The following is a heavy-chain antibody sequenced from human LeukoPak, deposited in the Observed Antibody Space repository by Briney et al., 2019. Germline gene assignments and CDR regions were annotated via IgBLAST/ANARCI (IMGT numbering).Heavy chain of an antibody. V-gene: IGHV4-59*08. Sequence: SETLSLTCTVSGGSINSYYWSWIRQPPGKGLECIGHIYYTGSTYYKPSLESRVTISVDTSKNQFSLKLSSVTAADTAVYYCTRSNYWGQGTLVTVSS. CDR2: IYYTGST. CDR3: TRSNY. D-gene: IGHD2-8*01. CDR1: GGSINSYY. J-gene: IGHJ4*02.